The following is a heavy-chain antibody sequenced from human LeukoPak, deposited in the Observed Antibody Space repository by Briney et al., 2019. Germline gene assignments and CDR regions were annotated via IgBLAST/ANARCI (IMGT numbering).Heavy chain of an antibody. Sequence: SVKVSCKASGGTFSSYAISWVRQAPGQGLEWMGGIIPIFGTANHAQKFQGRVTITTDESTSTAYMELSSLRSEDTAVYYCARVTEDCGGDCYSLGYWGQGTLVTVSS. V-gene: IGHV1-69*05. CDR2: IIPIFGTA. CDR3: ARVTEDCGGDCYSLGY. D-gene: IGHD2-21*02. J-gene: IGHJ4*02. CDR1: GGTFSSYA.